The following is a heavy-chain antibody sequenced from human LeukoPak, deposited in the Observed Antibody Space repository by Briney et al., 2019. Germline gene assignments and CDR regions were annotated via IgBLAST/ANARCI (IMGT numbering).Heavy chain of an antibody. D-gene: IGHD4-17*01. CDR1: GGSITGYY. J-gene: IGHJ4*02. V-gene: IGHV4-59*01. CDR3: ARERLRSFDY. Sequence: PPETLSLTCTVSGGSITGYYWSWIRQPPGKGLEWIGYIYNSGSTNYNPSLKSRVTISVDTSKNQFSLKLTSVTAADTAVYYCARERLRSFDYWGEGTLLTVSS. CDR2: IYNSGST.